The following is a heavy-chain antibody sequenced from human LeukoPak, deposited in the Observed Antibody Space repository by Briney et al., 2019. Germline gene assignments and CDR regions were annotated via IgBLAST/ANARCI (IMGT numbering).Heavy chain of an antibody. CDR2: ISSSSSTI. V-gene: IGHV3-48*02. CDR1: GFTFSSYS. J-gene: IGHJ4*02. CDR3: ARDAHDYGDYGGDY. Sequence: GGSLGRSCAASGFTFSSYSMNWVRQAPGKGLEWVSYISSSSSTIYYADSVKGRFTISRDNAKNSLYLQMNSLRDEDTAVYYCARDAHDYGDYGGDYWGQGTLVTVSS. D-gene: IGHD4-17*01.